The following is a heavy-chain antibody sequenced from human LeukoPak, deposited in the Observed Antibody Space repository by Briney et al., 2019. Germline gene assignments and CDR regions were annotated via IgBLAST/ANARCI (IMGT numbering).Heavy chain of an antibody. CDR3: ARDKKDRYSGRDAFDI. CDR1: GFTFSSYS. CDR2: ISSSSSYI. D-gene: IGHD5-12*01. J-gene: IGHJ3*02. Sequence: PGGSLRLSCAASGFTFSSYSINWVRQAPGKGLEWVSSISSSSSYIYYADSVKGRFTISRDNAKNSLYLEMNSLRAEDTAVYYCARDKKDRYSGRDAFDIWGQGTMVTVSS. V-gene: IGHV3-21*01.